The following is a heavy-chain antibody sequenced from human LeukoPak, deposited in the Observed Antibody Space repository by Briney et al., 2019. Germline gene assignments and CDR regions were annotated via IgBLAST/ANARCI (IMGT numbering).Heavy chain of an antibody. CDR3: AKLPYGDYNHH. CDR1: GFTSSSHW. D-gene: IGHD4-17*01. V-gene: IGHV3-7*05. CDR2: IKPDGSDK. J-gene: IGHJ5*02. Sequence: GGSLRHSCAASGFTSSSHWMSWVCQAPGKGLEWVANIKPDGSDKYYVDSVKGRFTISRDNAKNSLYLQMNSLRAEDTAVYYCAKLPYGDYNHHWGQGTLVTVSS.